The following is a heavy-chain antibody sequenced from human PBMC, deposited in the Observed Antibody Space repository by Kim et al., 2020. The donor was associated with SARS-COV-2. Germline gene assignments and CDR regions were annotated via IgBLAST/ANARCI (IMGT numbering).Heavy chain of an antibody. V-gene: IGHV3-21*01. CDR2: ISSSSSYI. Sequence: GGSLRLSCAASGFTFSSYSMNWVRQAPGKGLEWVSSISSSSSYIYYADSVKGRFTISRDNAKNSLYLQMNSLRAEDTAVYYCARDSFEWNWNVLYWFDPWGQGTLVTVSS. J-gene: IGHJ5*02. CDR1: GFTFSSYS. D-gene: IGHD1-1*01. CDR3: ARDSFEWNWNVLYWFDP.